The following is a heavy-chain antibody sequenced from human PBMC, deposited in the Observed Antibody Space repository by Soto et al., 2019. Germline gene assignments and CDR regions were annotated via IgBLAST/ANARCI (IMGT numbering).Heavy chain of an antibody. CDR1: GFTFSSYA. CDR2: ISGSGGST. Sequence: EVQLLESGGVLVQPGGSLRLSCAASGFTFSSYAMSWVRQAPGKGLEWVSAISGSGGSTYYADSVKGRFTISRDNSKNTLYLQMNSLRAEDTAVYYCAKAGRFGEDYSNYFFPYYYYYGMDVWGQGTTVTVSS. D-gene: IGHD4-4*01. V-gene: IGHV3-23*01. J-gene: IGHJ6*02. CDR3: AKAGRFGEDYSNYFFPYYYYYGMDV.